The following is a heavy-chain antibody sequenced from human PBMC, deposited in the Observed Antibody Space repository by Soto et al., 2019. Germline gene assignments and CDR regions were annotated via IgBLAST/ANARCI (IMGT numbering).Heavy chain of an antibody. CDR1: RFTIGNYW. D-gene: IGHD3-10*01. J-gene: IGHJ4*02. CDR3: AAGFPPDF. Sequence: EVLLVESGGGLEQPGGSLTLSCAASRFTIGNYWMNWVRQAPGKGLEWVANIKGDGSEKYYVGSVEGRFTISRDNTKNSLDLQMNSLRVEDTAVYYCAAGFPPDFWGQGTLVTVSS. CDR2: IKGDGSEK. V-gene: IGHV3-7*01.